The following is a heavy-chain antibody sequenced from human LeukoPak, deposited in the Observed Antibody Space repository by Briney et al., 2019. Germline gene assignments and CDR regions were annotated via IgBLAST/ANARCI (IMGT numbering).Heavy chain of an antibody. CDR2: TYYRSKWYN. Sequence: SQTLSLTRAISGDSVSSNSAAWNWIRQSPSRGLEWLGRTYYRSKWYNDYAVSVKSRITINPDTSKNQFSLQLNSVTPEDTAVYYCARSFSGTSSPSLYYYYYMDVWGKGTTVTVSS. CDR1: GDSVSSNSAA. D-gene: IGHD6-13*01. J-gene: IGHJ6*03. V-gene: IGHV6-1*01. CDR3: ARSFSGTSSPSLYYYYYMDV.